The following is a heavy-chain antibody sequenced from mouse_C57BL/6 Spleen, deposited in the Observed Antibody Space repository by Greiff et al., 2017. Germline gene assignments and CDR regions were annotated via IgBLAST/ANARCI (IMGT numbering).Heavy chain of an antibody. CDR3: ARGEADYFDY. CDR2: INPYNGDT. CDR1: GYSFTGYF. J-gene: IGHJ2*01. V-gene: IGHV1-20*01. Sequence: EVMLVESGPELVKPGDSVKISCKASGYSFTGYFMNWVMQSHGKSLEWIGRINPYNGDTFYNQKFKGKATLTVDKSSSTAHMELRSLTSEDSAVYYCARGEADYFDYWGQGTTLTVSS.